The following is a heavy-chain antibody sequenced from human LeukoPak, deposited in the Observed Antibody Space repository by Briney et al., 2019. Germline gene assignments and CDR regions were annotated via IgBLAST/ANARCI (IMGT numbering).Heavy chain of an antibody. CDR3: ARDWYRGYSYP. CDR2: ISSRSATI. V-gene: IGHV3-48*01. CDR1: GFTFSSYS. Sequence: GGSLRLSCAASGFTFSSYSMNWVRQAPGKGLEWVSYISSRSATIYYADSVKGRFTISRDNSKNTLYLQMNSLRAEDTAVYYCARDWYRGYSYPWGQGTLVTVSS. J-gene: IGHJ5*02. D-gene: IGHD5-18*01.